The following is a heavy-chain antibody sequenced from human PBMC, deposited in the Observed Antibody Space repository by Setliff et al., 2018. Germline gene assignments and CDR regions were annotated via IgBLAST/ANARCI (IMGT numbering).Heavy chain of an antibody. CDR1: GFTFSNYG. V-gene: IGHV3-21*01. CDR3: TRDGGEY. Sequence: GGSLRLSCAASGFTFSNYGMHWVRQAPGKGLEWVSSIISSGSHIYYADSVKGRFTSSRDNAKNSLYLQMNSLRADDTAVYYCTRDGGEYWGQGTLVTVSS. J-gene: IGHJ4*02. D-gene: IGHD3-16*01. CDR2: IISSGSHI.